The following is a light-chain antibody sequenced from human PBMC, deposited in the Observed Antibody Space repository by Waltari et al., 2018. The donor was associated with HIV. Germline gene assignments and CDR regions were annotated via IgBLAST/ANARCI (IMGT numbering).Light chain of an antibody. Sequence: SYELIQPPSASVSPGQTATITCSGDELGTVYASWYQQKPGQSPLLIIYEDTRRPSGIPERFSGSSSGNTATLTISGTQPLDEADYYCQGWLSGTAVFGGGTTLTVL. V-gene: IGLV3-1*01. J-gene: IGLJ3*02. CDR2: EDT. CDR3: QGWLSGTAV. CDR1: ELGTVY.